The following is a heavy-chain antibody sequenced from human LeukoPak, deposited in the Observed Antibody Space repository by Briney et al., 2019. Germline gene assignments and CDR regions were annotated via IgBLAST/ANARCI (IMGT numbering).Heavy chain of an antibody. V-gene: IGHV4-34*01. CDR1: DDSITMYY. CDR3: ARDRGPGSSWYGARVYNWFDP. J-gene: IGHJ5*02. CDR2: INHSGST. Sequence: SETLSLTCSVSDDSITMYYWTWIRQPPGKGLEWIGEINHSGSTNYNPSLKSRVTISVDTSKNQFSLKLSSVTAADTAVYYCARDRGPGSSWYGARVYNWFDPWGQGTLVAVSS. D-gene: IGHD6-13*01.